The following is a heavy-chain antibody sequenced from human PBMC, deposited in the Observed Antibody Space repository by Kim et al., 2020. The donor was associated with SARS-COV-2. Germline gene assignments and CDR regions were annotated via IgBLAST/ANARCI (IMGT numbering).Heavy chain of an antibody. CDR1: GFTFSNAW. J-gene: IGHJ3*02. D-gene: IGHD3-9*01. CDR3: TTEVDILTGYPSWGAFDI. CDR2: IKSKTDGGTT. V-gene: IGHV3-15*01. Sequence: GGSLRLSCAASGFTFSNAWMSWVRQAPGKGLEWVGRIKSKTDGGTTDYAAPVKGRFTISRDDSKNTLYLQMNSLKTEDTAVYYCTTEVDILTGYPSWGAFDIWGQGTMVTVSS.